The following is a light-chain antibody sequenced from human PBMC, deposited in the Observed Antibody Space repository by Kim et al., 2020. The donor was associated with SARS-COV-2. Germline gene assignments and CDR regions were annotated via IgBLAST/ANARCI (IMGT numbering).Light chain of an antibody. V-gene: IGKV3-20*01. CDR1: QNIRNNF. Sequence: EIVLSQSPGTLSLSPGETATLSCGASQNIRNNFLSWYQQKPGQAPRLLIFGAFNGASGIPDRFSGSGSGTEFTLSISRLEPEDFGVYYCQQYGNSLYAFGQGTKLE. J-gene: IGKJ2*01. CDR3: QQYGNSLYA. CDR2: GAF.